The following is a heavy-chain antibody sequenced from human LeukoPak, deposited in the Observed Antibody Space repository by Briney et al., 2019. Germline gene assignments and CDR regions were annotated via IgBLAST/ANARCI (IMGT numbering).Heavy chain of an antibody. CDR1: GYSISSGYY. CDR3: ARHSGEEMATTDFDY. Sequence: PSETLSLTGAVSGYSISSGYYWGWIRQPPGKGLEWIGRIYHSGSTYYNPSLKSRVTISVDTSKNQFSLKLSSVTAADTAVYYCARHSGEEMATTDFDYWGQGTLVTVSS. CDR2: IYHSGST. D-gene: IGHD5-24*01. J-gene: IGHJ4*02. V-gene: IGHV4-38-2*01.